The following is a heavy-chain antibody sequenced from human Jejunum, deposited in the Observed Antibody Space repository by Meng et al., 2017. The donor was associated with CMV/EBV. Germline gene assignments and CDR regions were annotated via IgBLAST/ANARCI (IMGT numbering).Heavy chain of an antibody. CDR3: ARGKGLLDPIDY. V-gene: IGHV3-21*01. CDR2: ISKSSSYI. D-gene: IGHD5-18*01. J-gene: IGHJ4*02. Sequence: SCSASGFTFSSYSMNWVRQAPGKGLEWVSSISKSSSYIYYADSVKGRFTISRDNAKNSLYLQMNSLRGEDTAVYYCARGKGLLDPIDYWGQGTLVTVSS. CDR1: GFTFSSYS.